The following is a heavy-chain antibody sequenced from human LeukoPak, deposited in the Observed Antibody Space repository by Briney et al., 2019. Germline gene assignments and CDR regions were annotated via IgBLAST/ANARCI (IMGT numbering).Heavy chain of an antibody. Sequence: GGSLRLSCAASGFTVSSNYMSWVRQAPGKGLEWVSVIYSGGSTYYADSVKGRFTISRDNSKNTLYLQMNSLRAEDTAVYYCAREADYGGNIFFAQHAWGQGTLVTVSS. J-gene: IGHJ5*02. D-gene: IGHD4-23*01. CDR2: IYSGGST. V-gene: IGHV3-66*01. CDR1: GFTVSSNY. CDR3: AREADYGGNIFFAQHA.